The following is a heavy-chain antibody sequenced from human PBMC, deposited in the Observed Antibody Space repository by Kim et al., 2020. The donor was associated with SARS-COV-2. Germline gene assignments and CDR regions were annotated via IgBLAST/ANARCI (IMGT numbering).Heavy chain of an antibody. Sequence: YYVDSVRGRLTISRDDAKNSVYLQMNSLRAEDTAVYYCARTVTGTTESFEYWGQGTLVTVSS. V-gene: IGHV3-7*03. J-gene: IGHJ1*01. CDR3: ARTVTGTTESFEY. D-gene: IGHD6-19*01.